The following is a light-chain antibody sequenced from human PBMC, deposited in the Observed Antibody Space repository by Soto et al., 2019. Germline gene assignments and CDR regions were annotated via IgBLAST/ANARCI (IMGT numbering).Light chain of an antibody. CDR2: GAS. Sequence: EIVFTQTPGTLSLSPGERATLSCRAIQSVSSSYLAWYQQKPGQAPRLLISGASSGATGIPDRFSGSGSGTDFTLTISSLQSEDFVVYYCQQYNSWPPITFGQGTRLEIK. J-gene: IGKJ5*01. CDR1: QSVSSSY. V-gene: IGKV3-20*01. CDR3: QQYNSWPPIT.